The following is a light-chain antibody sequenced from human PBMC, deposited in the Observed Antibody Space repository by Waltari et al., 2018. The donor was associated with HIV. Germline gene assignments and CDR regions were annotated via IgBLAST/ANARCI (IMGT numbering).Light chain of an antibody. Sequence: QSSLTPPASVSGSPGQSIPISCTGTSTDFGGYTYVSWYQQHPGKAPKLMIYDVTTRPSGVSERFSGSKSGNTASLTISGLQAEDEADYYCSSYTKTLYVIFGGGTKLTVL. J-gene: IGLJ2*01. V-gene: IGLV2-14*03. CDR2: DVT. CDR1: STDFGGYTY. CDR3: SSYTKTLYVI.